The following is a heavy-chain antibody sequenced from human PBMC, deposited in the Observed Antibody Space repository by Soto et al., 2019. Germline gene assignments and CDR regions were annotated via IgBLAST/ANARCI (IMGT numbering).Heavy chain of an antibody. CDR1: GYLFTNYG. Sequence: QAQLVQSGPEVKKPGASVKVSCKASGYLFTNYGITWVRRAPGQGLEWMGWISANSGITYNAERLQGRVTRTTDTSTSTAYLELRNLGSDDTAIYYCARGPTRSYNYFDPGGQGTLVTVSS. CDR3: ARGPTRSYNYFDP. J-gene: IGHJ5*02. V-gene: IGHV1-18*01. CDR2: ISANSGIT.